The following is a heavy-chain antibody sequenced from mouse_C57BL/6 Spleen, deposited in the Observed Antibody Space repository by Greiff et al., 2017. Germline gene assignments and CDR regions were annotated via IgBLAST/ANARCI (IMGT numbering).Heavy chain of an antibody. V-gene: IGHV1-26*01. CDR2: INPNNGGT. CDR3: ARGVDGPMDY. J-gene: IGHJ4*01. D-gene: IGHD2-3*01. Sequence: EVQLQQSGPELVKPGASVKISCKASGYTFTDYYMNWVKQSHGKSLEWIGDINPNNGGTSYNQKFKGKATLTVDKSSSTAYMELRSLTSEDSAVYYCARGVDGPMDYWGQGASVTASS. CDR1: GYTFTDYY.